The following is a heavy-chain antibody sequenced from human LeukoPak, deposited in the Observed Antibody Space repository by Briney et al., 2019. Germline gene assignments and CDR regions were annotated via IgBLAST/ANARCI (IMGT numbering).Heavy chain of an antibody. V-gene: IGHV4-38-2*01. J-gene: IGHJ4*02. CDR2: IYHSGST. CDR3: ASSGWYGDYFDY. D-gene: IGHD6-19*01. CDR1: GYSISSGYY. Sequence: PSETLSLTSAVSGYSISSGYYWGWIRQPPGKGLEWIGSIYHSGSTYYNPSLESRVTISVDTSKNQFSLKLSSVTAADTAVYYCASSGWYGDYFDYWGQGTLVTVSS.